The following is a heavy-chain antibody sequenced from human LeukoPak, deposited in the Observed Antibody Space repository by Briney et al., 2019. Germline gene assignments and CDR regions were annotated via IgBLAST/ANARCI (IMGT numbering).Heavy chain of an antibody. V-gene: IGHV5-51*01. J-gene: IGHJ3*02. CDR2: IYPGDSDT. CDR3: ARGYDSSSYFGAFDI. CDR1: GYSFSSHW. D-gene: IGHD3-22*01. Sequence: GESLKISCKGSGYSFSSHWIAWVRQMPGKGLAWLGTIYPGDSDTRYSPSFQGQVPIPAEKSISTAYLQWSSLKASDTAMYYCARGYDSSSYFGAFDIWGQGTTVTVSS.